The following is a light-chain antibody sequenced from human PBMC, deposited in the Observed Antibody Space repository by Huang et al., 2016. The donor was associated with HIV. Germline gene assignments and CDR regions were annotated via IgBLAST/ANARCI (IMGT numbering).Light chain of an antibody. CDR2: GAS. Sequence: EIVLTQSPGTLSLSPGERAALSCRTSQTISSSSLAWYLQKPGQAPTLLLHGASTRATDIPDRFSSSGSGTDFTLTISRLEPEDFAVYYCHQYGSPPFTFGPGTKVDIK. V-gene: IGKV3-20*01. CDR1: QTISSSS. J-gene: IGKJ3*01. CDR3: HQYGSPPFT.